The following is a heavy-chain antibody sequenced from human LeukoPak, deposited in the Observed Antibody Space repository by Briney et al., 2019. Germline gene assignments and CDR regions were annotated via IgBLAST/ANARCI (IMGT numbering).Heavy chain of an antibody. CDR3: ARAVPYYDSSGYYRDY. CDR1: GGTFSSYA. CDR2: IIPIFGTA. J-gene: IGHJ4*02. D-gene: IGHD3-22*01. Sequence: SVKVPCKASGGTFSSYAISWVRQAPGQGLEWMGGIIPIFGTANYAQKFQGRVTITADESTSTAYMELSSLRSEDTAVYYCARAVPYYDSSGYYRDYWGQGTLVTVSS. V-gene: IGHV1-69*01.